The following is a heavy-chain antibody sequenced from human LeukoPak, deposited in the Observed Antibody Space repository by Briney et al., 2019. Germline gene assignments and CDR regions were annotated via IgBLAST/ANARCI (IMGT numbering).Heavy chain of an antibody. D-gene: IGHD5-18*01. Sequence: PGGSLRLSCAASGFTFSSYSMNWVRQAPGKGLEWVSYISSSSSTIYYADSVKGRFTISRDNAKNSLYLQMNSLRAEDTAVYYCARDEAGYSGVKIDYWGQGTLVTVSS. J-gene: IGHJ4*02. CDR3: ARDEAGYSGVKIDY. CDR1: GFTFSSYS. V-gene: IGHV3-48*01. CDR2: ISSSSSTI.